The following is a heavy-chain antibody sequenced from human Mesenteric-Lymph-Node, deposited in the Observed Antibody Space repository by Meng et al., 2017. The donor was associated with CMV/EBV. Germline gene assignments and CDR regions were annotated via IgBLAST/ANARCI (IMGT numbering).Heavy chain of an antibody. CDR2: RNRDGSKR. D-gene: IGHD6-13*01. J-gene: IGHJ4*02. V-gene: IGHV3-7*04. CDR3: ARGALVAAGALDS. Sequence: GGSLRLSCAASGLTFSSYWMSWGRQAPGQGLEWVDNRNRDGSKRYYVDSVKGRFAISRDHAKSSLLLQMNSLRADDTATYYCARGALVAAGALDSWGQGTLVTVSS. CDR1: GLTFSSYW.